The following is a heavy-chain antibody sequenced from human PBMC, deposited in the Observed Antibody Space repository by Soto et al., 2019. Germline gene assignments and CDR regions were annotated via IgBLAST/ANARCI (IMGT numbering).Heavy chain of an antibody. CDR3: ARSQRGRTAFTFDY. CDR2: IYYSGTT. Sequence: QVQLQESGPGLVKPSETLSLTCAVSGDSVSNDNYYWSWIRQPPGKGLEWIGYIYYSGTTNYNSFLKIRLSLSVDMSKNQFSLKLASVTAADTAVYFCARSQRGRTAFTFDYWVQGALVFVSS. D-gene: IGHD3-16*01. CDR1: GDSVSNDNYY. V-gene: IGHV4-61*01. J-gene: IGHJ4*02.